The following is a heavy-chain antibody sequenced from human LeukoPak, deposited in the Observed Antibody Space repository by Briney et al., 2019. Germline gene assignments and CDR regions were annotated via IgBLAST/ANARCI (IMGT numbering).Heavy chain of an antibody. CDR1: GFTFSSYW. CDR2: INPGGSSI. CDR3: ARSNQADDY. Sequence: GGSLRLSCAASGFTFSSYWMHWVRHAPGKGLVWVARINPGGSSITYADSVKGRFTISRDNAKNTLYLQMDSLRAEDTGVYYCARSNQADDYWGQGTLVTVSS. D-gene: IGHD1-14*01. J-gene: IGHJ4*02. V-gene: IGHV3-74*01.